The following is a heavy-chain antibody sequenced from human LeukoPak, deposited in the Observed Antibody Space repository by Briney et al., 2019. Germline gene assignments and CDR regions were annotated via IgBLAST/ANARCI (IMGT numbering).Heavy chain of an antibody. CDR2: IYSGGST. V-gene: IGHV3-53*01. J-gene: IGHJ5*02. D-gene: IGHD2-21*02. Sequence: GGSLRLSCAASGFTVSTNYMNWVRQAPGKGLEWVSVIYSGGSTYYADSVKGRFTISRDNSKNTLYLQMNSLRAEDTAVYYCARLQEKEMTAGYNWFDPWGQGTLVTVSS. CDR1: GFTVSTNY. CDR3: ARLQEKEMTAGYNWFDP.